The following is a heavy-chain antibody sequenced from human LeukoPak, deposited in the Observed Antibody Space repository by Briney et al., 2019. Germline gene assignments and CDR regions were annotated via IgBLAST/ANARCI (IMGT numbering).Heavy chain of an antibody. CDR1: GGTFSSHA. J-gene: IGHJ5*01. Sequence: SVKVSCKASGGTFSSHAIAWVRQAPGQGLEWMGRITVMSGTANYAQKFQDRVTITTDESTSTAYMEVSSLRSEDTAVYFCATELRGYSFGYDSWGQGTLVTVSS. CDR3: ATELRGYSFGYDS. CDR2: ITVMSGTA. V-gene: IGHV1-69*05. D-gene: IGHD5-18*01.